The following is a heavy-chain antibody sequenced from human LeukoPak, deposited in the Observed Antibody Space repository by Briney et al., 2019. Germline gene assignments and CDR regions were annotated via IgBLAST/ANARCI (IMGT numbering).Heavy chain of an antibody. Sequence: ASVKVSCKASSYTFRSYGISWVRQAPGQGLVWMGWISAYNGDTNYAQSLQGRVTMTTETSTNTAYMELRSLRSDDTALYFCARDKGKWEHWRYFDYWGQGTLVTVSS. CDR2: ISAYNGDT. CDR3: ARDKGKWEHWRYFDY. V-gene: IGHV1-18*01. CDR1: SYTFRSYG. D-gene: IGHD1-26*01. J-gene: IGHJ4*02.